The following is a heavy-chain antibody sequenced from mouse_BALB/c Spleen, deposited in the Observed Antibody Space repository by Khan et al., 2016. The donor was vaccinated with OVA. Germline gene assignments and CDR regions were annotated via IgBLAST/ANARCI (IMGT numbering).Heavy chain of an antibody. Sequence: DLVKPGASVKLSCKASGYTFTSYWINWIKQRPGQGLEWIGRISPGSGTPYYNEMFKGKATLTVDISSNTAYIQLSSLSSEDSAVYFCARENYYGSSHYAMDYWGQGTSVTGSS. CDR1: GYTFTSYW. J-gene: IGHJ4*01. D-gene: IGHD1-1*01. CDR2: ISPGSGTP. V-gene: IGHV1S41*01. CDR3: ARENYYGSSHYAMDY.